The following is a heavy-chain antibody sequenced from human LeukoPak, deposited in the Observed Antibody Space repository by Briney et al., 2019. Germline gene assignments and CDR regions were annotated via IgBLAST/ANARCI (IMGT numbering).Heavy chain of an antibody. CDR3: ARDRGTGAPLFGDY. D-gene: IGHD1-26*01. Sequence: ASVKVSCKASGYTFTGYYMHWVRQAPGQGLEWMGIINPSGGSTSYAQKFQGRVTMTRDMSTSTVYMELSSLRSDDTAVYYCARDRGTGAPLFGDYWGQGTLVTVSS. CDR1: GYTFTGYY. CDR2: INPSGGST. V-gene: IGHV1-46*01. J-gene: IGHJ4*02.